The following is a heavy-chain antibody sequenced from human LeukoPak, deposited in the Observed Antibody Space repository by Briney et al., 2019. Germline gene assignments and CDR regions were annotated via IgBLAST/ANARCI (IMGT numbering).Heavy chain of an antibody. Sequence: SETLSLTCTVSGGSISSSSYYWGWIRQPPGKGLEWIGSIYYSGSTYYNPSLKSRVTISVDTSKNQFSLKLSSVTAADTAVYYCASGRWLPTPFGYWGQGTLVTVSS. CDR2: IYYSGST. CDR3: ASGRWLPTPFGY. J-gene: IGHJ4*02. V-gene: IGHV4-39*01. D-gene: IGHD5-24*01. CDR1: GGSISSSSYY.